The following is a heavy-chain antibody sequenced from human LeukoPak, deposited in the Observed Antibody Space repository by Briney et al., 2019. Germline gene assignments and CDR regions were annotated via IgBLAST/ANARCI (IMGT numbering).Heavy chain of an antibody. Sequence: SETLSLTCTVSGGSISSYYWSWIRLPPGKGLEWLGFIYYNGNTNYNPSLNSRVTMSVDTSKNQFSLMLSSVTAADTAVYYCARDGPGIRGSFDIWGQGTVVTVPS. CDR3: ARDGPGIRGSFDI. D-gene: IGHD3-10*01. CDR2: IYYNGNT. CDR1: GGSISSYY. J-gene: IGHJ3*02. V-gene: IGHV4-59*01.